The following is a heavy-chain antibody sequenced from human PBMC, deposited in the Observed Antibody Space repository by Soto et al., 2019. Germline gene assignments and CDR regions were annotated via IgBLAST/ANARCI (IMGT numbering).Heavy chain of an antibody. CDR1: GYTFTSYG. V-gene: IGHV1-18*01. CDR2: ISDYNGNT. CDR3: ARYGRYYYGSGSFPVSQFDY. Sequence: QVQLVQSGAEVKKHGASVKVSCKASGYTFTSYGISWVRQAPGQGLEWMGWISDYNGNTNYAQKLQGRVTMTTDTATSTAYMEMRSPRSDATAVYDCARYGRYYYGSGSFPVSQFDYWGQGNLVTVS. J-gene: IGHJ4*02. D-gene: IGHD3-10*01.